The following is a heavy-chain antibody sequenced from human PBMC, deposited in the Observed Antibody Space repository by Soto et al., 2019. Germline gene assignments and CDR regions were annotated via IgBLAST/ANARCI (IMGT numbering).Heavy chain of an antibody. CDR2: ISGSGGST. CDR3: AKGTMIVVVPPNGAFDI. J-gene: IGHJ3*02. Sequence: LRLSCAASGFTFSSYAMSWVRQAPGKGLEWVSAISGSGGSTYYADSVKGRFTISRDNSKNTLYLQMNSLRAEDTAVYYCAKGTMIVVVPPNGAFDIWGQGTMVTVSS. CDR1: GFTFSSYA. V-gene: IGHV3-23*01. D-gene: IGHD3-22*01.